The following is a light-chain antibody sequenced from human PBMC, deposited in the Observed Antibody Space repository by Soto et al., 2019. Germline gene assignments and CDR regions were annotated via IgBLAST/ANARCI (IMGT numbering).Light chain of an antibody. CDR2: EVS. J-gene: IGLJ3*02. CDR3: SSYTSSSTRV. CDR1: SRDIGNYNY. V-gene: IGLV2-14*01. Sequence: QSALTQPASVSGSPGQSITISCTGTSRDIGNYNYVSWYQQHPGKAPKLMIYEVSNRPSGVSNRFSGSKSGNTASLNISGLQAGGEADLYCSSYTSSSTRVFGGGTKLTVL.